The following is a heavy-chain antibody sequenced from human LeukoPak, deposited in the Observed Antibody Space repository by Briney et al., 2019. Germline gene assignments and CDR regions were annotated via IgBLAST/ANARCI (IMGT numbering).Heavy chain of an antibody. Sequence: GESLKISCKGSGYSFTSYWIGWVRQMPGKGLEWMGIIYPGDSDTRYSPSFRGQVTISADKSFNSAYLQWSSLKASDTAMYYCAITGGLQSAHDAFDIWGQGTMATVSS. CDR1: GYSFTSYW. V-gene: IGHV5-51*01. CDR3: AITGGLQSAHDAFDI. CDR2: IYPGDSDT. D-gene: IGHD4-11*01. J-gene: IGHJ3*02.